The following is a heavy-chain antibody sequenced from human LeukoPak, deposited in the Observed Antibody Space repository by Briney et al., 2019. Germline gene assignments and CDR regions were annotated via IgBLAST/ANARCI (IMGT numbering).Heavy chain of an antibody. V-gene: IGHV3-74*01. J-gene: IGHJ4*02. CDR3: AREHYDFWSGYYRWYYFDY. Sequence: GGSLRLSCAASGFTFSSYWMHWVRQAPGKGLVWVSRINTDGSSTSYADSVKGRFTISRDNAKNTLYLQMNGLRAEDTAVYYCAREHYDFWSGYYRWYYFDYWGQGTLVTVSS. CDR1: GFTFSSYW. D-gene: IGHD3-3*01. CDR2: INTDGSST.